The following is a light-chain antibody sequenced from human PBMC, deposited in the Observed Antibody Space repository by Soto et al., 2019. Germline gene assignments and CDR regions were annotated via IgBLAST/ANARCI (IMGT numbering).Light chain of an antibody. CDR1: QDISHH. V-gene: IGKV1-33*01. J-gene: IGKJ1*01. CDR3: QQYDSLPRT. CDR2: DAF. Sequence: DIQMTQSPSSLSASVGDRVTITCQASQDISHHLAWYQQKPGKAPKLLIYDAFNLETGVPSRFSGRGSGTDFTFTISSLQPEDIAAYYCQQYDSLPRTFGQGTKVEIK.